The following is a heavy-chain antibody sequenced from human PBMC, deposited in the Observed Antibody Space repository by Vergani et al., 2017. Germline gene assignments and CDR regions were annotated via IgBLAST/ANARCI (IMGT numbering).Heavy chain of an antibody. CDR3: AKDLSYSTAWTHFDS. CDR2: ISYDGDRS. J-gene: IGHJ4*02. Sequence: QVHLVESGGGVVQPGRSLTLSCVASGFSFRGHGMHWVRQAPGKGLEWVAMISYDGDRSDYGDFAKGRFTISRDSSKTVYLQMNSLRVEDTTMYYCAKDLSYSTAWTHFDSRGQGTLVTVSS. D-gene: IGHD4-11*01. V-gene: IGHV3-30*18. CDR1: GFSFRGHG.